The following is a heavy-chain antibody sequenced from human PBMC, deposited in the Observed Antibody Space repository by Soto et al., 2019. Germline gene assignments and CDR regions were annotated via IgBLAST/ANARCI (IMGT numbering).Heavy chain of an antibody. J-gene: IGHJ3*02. CDR2: IWADGSNK. V-gene: IGHV3-33*01. Sequence: QVQLVESGGGVVQPGRSLRLSCAASGFTFYIYGMHWVRQAPGKGLEWVAVIWADGSNKYYADSVKGRFTISRDNSKNTVYVQMNSLRVDDTAVYYCARGGGRIGDSWAFTDALDIWGQGTMVTVSS. CDR1: GFTFYIYG. CDR3: ARGGGRIGDSWAFTDALDI. D-gene: IGHD3-10*01.